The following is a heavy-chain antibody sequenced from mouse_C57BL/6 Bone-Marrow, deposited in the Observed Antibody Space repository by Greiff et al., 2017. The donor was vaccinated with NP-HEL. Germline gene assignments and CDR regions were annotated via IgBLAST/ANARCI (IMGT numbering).Heavy chain of an antibody. J-gene: IGHJ2*01. CDR2: IDPETGGT. Sequence: QVQLQQSGAELVRPGASVTLSCKASGYTFTDYEMHWVKQTPVHGLEWIGAIDPETGGTAYNQKFKGKAILTADKSSSTAYMELRSLTSEDSAVYYCTRRGYGRFYFDYWGQGTTLTVSS. D-gene: IGHD1-1*01. CDR3: TRRGYGRFYFDY. V-gene: IGHV1-15*01. CDR1: GYTFTDYE.